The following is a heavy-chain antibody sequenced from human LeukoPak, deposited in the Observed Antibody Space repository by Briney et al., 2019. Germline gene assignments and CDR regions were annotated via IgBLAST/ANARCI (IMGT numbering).Heavy chain of an antibody. D-gene: IGHD2-21*01. CDR2: IYTSGNT. CDR1: GASIDSYY. CDR3: ASLSIGPSPYFYYYMDV. J-gene: IGHJ6*03. Sequence: SETLSLTCSVSGASIDSYYWGWIRQPPGKGLEWIGYIYTSGNTIYNPSLKGPVTISMDTSKNQFSLKMRSVTAADTAVYYCASLSIGPSPYFYYYMDVWGKGTSVTVSS. V-gene: IGHV4-4*09.